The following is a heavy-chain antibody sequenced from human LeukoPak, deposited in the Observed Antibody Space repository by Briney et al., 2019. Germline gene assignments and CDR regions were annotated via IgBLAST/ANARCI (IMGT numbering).Heavy chain of an antibody. CDR3: AKEGRSLQTY. CDR1: GFTFSSYA. D-gene: IGHD5-24*01. J-gene: IGHJ4*02. CDR2: IKEDGTET. Sequence: PGGSLRLSCAASGFTFSSYAMSWVRQAPGKGLEWGANIKEDGTETYYVDSVKGRFTISRDNAKNSLYLQMNSLRVEDTAVYYCAKEGRSLQTYWGQGTLVTVSS. V-gene: IGHV3-7*03.